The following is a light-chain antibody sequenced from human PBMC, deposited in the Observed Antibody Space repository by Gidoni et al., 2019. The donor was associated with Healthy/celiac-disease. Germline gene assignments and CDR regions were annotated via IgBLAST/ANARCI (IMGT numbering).Light chain of an antibody. CDR1: QSVSSN. V-gene: IGKV3-15*01. J-gene: IGKJ2*01. Sequence: EIVMTQSPATLSVSPGERATLTCRASQSVSSNLAWYQQKPGQAPRLLIYGASTRATGIPARCRGSGSGREYTITISSLQSEDFAVYYCQQYNNWPPYTFXQXTKVXIK. CDR2: GAS. CDR3: QQYNNWPPYT.